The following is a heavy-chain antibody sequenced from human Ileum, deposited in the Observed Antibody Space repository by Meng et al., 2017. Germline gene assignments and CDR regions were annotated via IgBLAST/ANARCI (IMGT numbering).Heavy chain of an antibody. CDR3: ARNDLAFWCFDL. J-gene: IGHJ2*01. CDR1: GSSIRTNFNY. Sequence: QAEEPAPGLVTSSQPLPFTSIVPGSSIRTNFNYWSWIRQHPGKGLEWLGYMYYSGSTYYNPSINTPITISLDTSKNQFSLRLDSVTAADTAVYFCARNDLAFWCFDLWGRGTLVTVSS. D-gene: IGHD3-3*01. CDR2: MYYSGST. V-gene: IGHV4-31*01.